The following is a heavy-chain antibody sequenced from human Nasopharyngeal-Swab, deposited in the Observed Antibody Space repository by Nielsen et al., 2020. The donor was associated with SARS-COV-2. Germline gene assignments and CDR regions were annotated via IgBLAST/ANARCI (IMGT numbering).Heavy chain of an antibody. CDR2: IYSGGST. V-gene: IGHV3-66*01. Sequence: GESLKISCAASGFTVSSNYMSWVRQAPGKGLEWVSVIYSGGSTYYADSVKGRFTISRDNSKNTLYLQMNSLRAEDTAVYYCATTTWYYGMDVWGQGTTVTASS. CDR3: ATTTWYYGMDV. CDR1: GFTVSSNY. J-gene: IGHJ6*02. D-gene: IGHD4-17*01.